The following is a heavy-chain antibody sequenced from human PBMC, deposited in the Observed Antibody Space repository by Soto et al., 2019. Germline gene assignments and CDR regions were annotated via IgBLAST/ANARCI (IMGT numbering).Heavy chain of an antibody. J-gene: IGHJ4*02. V-gene: IGHV4-61*08. CDR3: ARHLPYCGGDCYSLDY. CDR1: GGSISSGGYY. Sequence: SETLSLTCTVSGGSISSGGYYWSWPRQHPGKGLEWIGYIYYSAGTNYNPSLKSRVTISVDTSKNQFSLNLSSVTAADTAVYYCARHLPYCGGDCYSLDYWGQGTLVTVSS. D-gene: IGHD2-21*02. CDR2: IYYSAGT.